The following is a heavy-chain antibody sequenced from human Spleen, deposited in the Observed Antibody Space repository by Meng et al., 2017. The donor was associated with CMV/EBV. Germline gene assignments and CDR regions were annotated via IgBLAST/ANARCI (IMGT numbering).Heavy chain of an antibody. CDR3: AKDSSGYYYFDY. V-gene: IGHV3-30*02. J-gene: IGHJ4*02. Sequence: GESLKISCAASGFTFSSYGMHWVRQAQGKGLEWVAFIRYVGSNKYYADSVKGRFTISRDNSKNTQYLQMNSLRAEDTAVYYCAKDSSGYYYFDYWGQGTLVTVSS. CDR1: GFTFSSYG. D-gene: IGHD3-22*01. CDR2: IRYVGSNK.